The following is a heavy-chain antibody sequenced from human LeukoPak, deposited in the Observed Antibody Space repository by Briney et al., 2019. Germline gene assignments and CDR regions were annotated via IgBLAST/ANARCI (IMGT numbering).Heavy chain of an antibody. CDR3: ARAGGRSWFDP. J-gene: IGHJ5*02. Sequence: ASVKVSCKASGYTFTDYYMHWVRQAPGQGLEWMGWINLNSRGTNYAQKFQGRVTMTRDTSISTAYMELNRLRSDDTAVYYCARAGGRSWFDPWGQGTLVTVSS. CDR1: GYTFTDYY. V-gene: IGHV1-2*02. CDR2: INLNSRGT.